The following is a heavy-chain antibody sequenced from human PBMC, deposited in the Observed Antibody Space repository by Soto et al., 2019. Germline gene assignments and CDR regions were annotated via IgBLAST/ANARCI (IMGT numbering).Heavy chain of an antibody. V-gene: IGHV4-59*01. D-gene: IGHD3-22*01. Sequence: SETLSLTCTVSGGSISSYYWSWIRQPPGKGLEWIGYIYYSGSTNYNPSLKSRVTISVDTSKNQFSLKLSSVTAADTAVYYWARDSGPNSYDSSGRKAFDIWGQGTMVTVSS. CDR3: ARDSGPNSYDSSGRKAFDI. CDR2: IYYSGST. CDR1: GGSISSYY. J-gene: IGHJ3*02.